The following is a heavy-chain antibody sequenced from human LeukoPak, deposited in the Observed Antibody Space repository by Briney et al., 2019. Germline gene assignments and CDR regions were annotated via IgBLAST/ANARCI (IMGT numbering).Heavy chain of an antibody. J-gene: IGHJ6*03. V-gene: IGHV3-23*01. CDR1: GFTFSSYE. CDR3: AKVGDSSGYVNYYYYYYMDV. D-gene: IGHD3-22*01. Sequence: GGSLRLSCAASGFTFSSYEMNWVRQAPGKGLEWVSAISGSGGSTYYADSVKGRFTISRDNSKNTLYLQMNSLRAEDTAVYYCAKVGDSSGYVNYYYYYYMDVWGKGTTVTISS. CDR2: ISGSGGST.